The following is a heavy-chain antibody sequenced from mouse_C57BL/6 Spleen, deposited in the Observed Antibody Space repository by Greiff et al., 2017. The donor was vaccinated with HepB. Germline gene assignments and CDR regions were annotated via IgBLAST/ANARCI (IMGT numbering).Heavy chain of an antibody. J-gene: IGHJ2*01. CDR2: INPNNGGT. V-gene: IGHV1-18*01. Sequence: EVQLQQSGPELVKPGASVKIPCKASGYTFTDYNMDWVKQSHGKSLEWIGDINPNNGGTIYNQKFKGKATLTVDKSSSTAYMELRSLTSEDTAVYYCARFTTVVATDPYFDYWGQGTTLTVSS. CDR3: ARFTTVVATDPYFDY. CDR1: GYTFTDYN. D-gene: IGHD1-1*01.